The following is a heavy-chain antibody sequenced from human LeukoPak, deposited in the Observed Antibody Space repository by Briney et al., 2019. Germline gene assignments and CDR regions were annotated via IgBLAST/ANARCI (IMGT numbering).Heavy chain of an antibody. D-gene: IGHD6-13*01. V-gene: IGHV3-21*01. CDR2: ISSSSSYI. CDR1: GFTFSSYS. CDR3: ARVSHAAAGSFDY. Sequence: GGSLRLSCAASGFTFSSYSMNWVRQAPGKGLEWVSSISSSSSYICYADSVKGRFTISRDNAKNSLYLQMNSLRAEDTAVYYCARVSHAAAGSFDYWGQGTLVTVSS. J-gene: IGHJ4*02.